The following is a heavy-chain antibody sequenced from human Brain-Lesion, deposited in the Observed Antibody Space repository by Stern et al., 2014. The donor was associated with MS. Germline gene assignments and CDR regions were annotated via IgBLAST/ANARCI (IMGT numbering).Heavy chain of an antibody. CDR1: GYTLTELS. Sequence: VQLVQSGAEVKKPGASVKVSCKVSGYTLTELSMHWVRPAPRKGLEWMGGFYPEDGETIYAQKFQGRVTMTEDTSTDTAYMELSSLRSEDTAVYYCATLSPGAGGNYYRHFDYWGQGTLVTVSS. V-gene: IGHV1-24*01. J-gene: IGHJ4*02. D-gene: IGHD1-26*01. CDR2: FYPEDGET. CDR3: ATLSPGAGGNYYRHFDY.